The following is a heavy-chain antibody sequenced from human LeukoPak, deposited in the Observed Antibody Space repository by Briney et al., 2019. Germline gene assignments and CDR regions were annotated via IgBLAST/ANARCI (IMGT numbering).Heavy chain of an antibody. V-gene: IGHV3-53*01. CDR1: GFTVSSNY. J-gene: IGHJ6*03. CDR2: IYSGGST. CDR3: ARLSYYYYMDV. Sequence: GGYLRLSCAASGFTVSSNYMSWVRQAPGKGLEWVSVIYSGGSTYYADSVKGRFTISRDNSKNTLYLQMNSLRAEDTAVYYCARLSYYYYMDVWGKGTTVTVSS.